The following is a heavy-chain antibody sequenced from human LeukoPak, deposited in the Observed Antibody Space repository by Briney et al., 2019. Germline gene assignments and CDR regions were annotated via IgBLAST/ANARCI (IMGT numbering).Heavy chain of an antibody. V-gene: IGHV3-23*01. J-gene: IGHJ4*02. Sequence: GGSLRLSCAASGFTFSSYAMSWVRQAPGKGLEWVSAISGSGGSTYYADSVKDRFTISSDNSKNKLYLQMNSLRAEDTAVHYCAKDRLAQQPHPLVYWRQGTLVSVSS. CDR2: ISGSGGST. D-gene: IGHD6-13*01. CDR3: AKDRLAQQPHPLVY. CDR1: GFTFSSYA.